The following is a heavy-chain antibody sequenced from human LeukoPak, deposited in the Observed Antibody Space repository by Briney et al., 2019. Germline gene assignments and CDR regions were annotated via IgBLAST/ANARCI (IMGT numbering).Heavy chain of an antibody. D-gene: IGHD1-26*01. V-gene: IGHV3-7*01. CDR1: GFTFSSYW. CDR3: AREGQWELRKLFDY. J-gene: IGHJ4*02. Sequence: GGSLRLSCAASGFTFSSYWMSWVRQAPGKGLEWVANIKQDGSEKYYVDSVKGRFTISRDNAKNSLYLQMNGLRAEDTAVYYCAREGQWELRKLFDYWGQGILVTVSS. CDR2: IKQDGSEK.